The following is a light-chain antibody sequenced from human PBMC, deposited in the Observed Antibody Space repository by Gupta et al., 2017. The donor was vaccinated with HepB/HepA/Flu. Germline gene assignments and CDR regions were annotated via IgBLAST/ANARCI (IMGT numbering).Light chain of an antibody. J-gene: IGKJ1*01. CDR3: QYDNVYWT. Sequence: IQMTQSPSTLSASVGDRVTITCRASQSTGPWLAWYQQKPGKAPKLLIYKASLLESGVSSRFSGSVSGTEFTLTISSLQPDDFATYYCQYDNVYWTFGQGTKVEIK. CDR2: KAS. CDR1: QSTGPW. V-gene: IGKV1-5*03.